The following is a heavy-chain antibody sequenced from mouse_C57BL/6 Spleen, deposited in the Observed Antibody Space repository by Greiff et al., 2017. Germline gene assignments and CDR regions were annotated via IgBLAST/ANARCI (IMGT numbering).Heavy chain of an antibody. Sequence: VKLVESGPGLVQPSQSLSITCTVSGFSLTSYGVHWVRQSPGKGLEWLGVIWRGGSTDCNAAFMSRLSITKDNSKSQVFFKMNSLQADDTAIYYCAIILWDGYFDVWGTGTTVTVSS. CDR3: AIILWDGYFDV. J-gene: IGHJ1*03. CDR1: GFSLTSYG. V-gene: IGHV2-5*01. CDR2: IWRGGST. D-gene: IGHD4-1*01.